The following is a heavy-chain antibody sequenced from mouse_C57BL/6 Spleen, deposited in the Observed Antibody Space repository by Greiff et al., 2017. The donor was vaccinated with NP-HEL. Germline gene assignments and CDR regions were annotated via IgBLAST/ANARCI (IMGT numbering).Heavy chain of an antibody. V-gene: IGHV1-80*01. CDR2: IYPGDGDT. D-gene: IGHD1-1*01. CDR1: GYAFSSYW. CDR3: ARGGTTVGDFDY. Sequence: QVQLQQSGAELVKPGASVKISCKASGYAFSSYWMNWVKQRPGKGLAWIGQIYPGDGDTNYNGKFKGKATLTADKSSSTAYMQLSSLTSEDSAVYFCARGGTTVGDFDYWGQGTTLTVSS. J-gene: IGHJ2*01.